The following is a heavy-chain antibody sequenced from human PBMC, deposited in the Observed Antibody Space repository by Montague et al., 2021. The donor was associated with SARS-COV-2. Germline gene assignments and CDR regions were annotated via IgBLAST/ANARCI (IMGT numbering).Heavy chain of an antibody. CDR1: GGSISTYY. V-gene: IGHV4-59*01. D-gene: IGHD2-21*01. CDR2: IDYSGST. CDR3: ARRGGGEVFARFMYWYFDV. Sequence: SETLSLTCTVSGGSISTYYWNWIRQSPGKGLEWIGYIDYSGSTNYNPSLKSRVIISVDRSENQFSLKLTSVTAADTAVYYCARRGGGEVFARFMYWYFDVWGRGSLVTVSS. J-gene: IGHJ2*01.